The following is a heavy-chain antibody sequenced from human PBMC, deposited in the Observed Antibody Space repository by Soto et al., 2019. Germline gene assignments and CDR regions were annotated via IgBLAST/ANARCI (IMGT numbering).Heavy chain of an antibody. D-gene: IGHD3-10*01. V-gene: IGHV3-23*01. CDR1: GFTFSSYA. J-gene: IGHJ4*02. Sequence: GGSLRLSCAASGFTFSSYAMSWVRQAPGKGLEWVSAISGSGGSTYYADSVKGRFTISRDNSKNTLYLQMNSLRAEDTAVYYCAKDCSLPLGLLWFGELLSYFDYWGQGTLVTVSS. CDR3: AKDCSLPLGLLWFGELLSYFDY. CDR2: ISGSGGST.